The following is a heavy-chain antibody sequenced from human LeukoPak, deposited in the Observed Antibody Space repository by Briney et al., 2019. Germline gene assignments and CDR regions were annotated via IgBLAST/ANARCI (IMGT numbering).Heavy chain of an antibody. V-gene: IGHV4-34*01. CDR2: IYYSGNT. CDR1: GGSITDYF. CDR3: ARALLGYWFDP. J-gene: IGHJ5*02. Sequence: SETLSLTCALSGGSITDYFYNWIRQPPGKGLEWIGSIYYSGNTYYNASLKSRVTISVDTSKNQFSLKLSSVTAADTAVYYCARALLGYWFDPWGQGTLVTVSS. D-gene: IGHD6-13*01.